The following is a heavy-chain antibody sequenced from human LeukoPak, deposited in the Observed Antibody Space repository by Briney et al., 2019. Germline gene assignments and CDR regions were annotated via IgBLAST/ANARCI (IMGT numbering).Heavy chain of an antibody. Sequence: SETLSLTCTVSGGSISSYYWSWIRQPPGKGLEWIGYIYYSGSTNYNPSLKSRVTISVDTSKNQFSLKLSSVTAADTAVYYCAVWPSYYGSGSNYWGQGTLVSVSS. CDR1: GGSISSYY. CDR2: IYYSGST. J-gene: IGHJ4*02. D-gene: IGHD3-10*01. CDR3: AVWPSYYGSGSNY. V-gene: IGHV4-59*01.